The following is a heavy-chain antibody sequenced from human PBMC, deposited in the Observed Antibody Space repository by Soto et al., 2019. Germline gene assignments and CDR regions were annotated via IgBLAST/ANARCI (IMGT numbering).Heavy chain of an antibody. J-gene: IGHJ5*02. CDR2: ISADNGNT. CDR3: ARDITATSTRWFDP. V-gene: IGHV1-18*04. Sequence: QVQLVQSGAEVKKPGASVKVSCKASGYTFTSYGISWVRQAPGQGLEWMGWISADNGNTIYAQKVQGRVTMTTDTTTSTAYMELRSLRSDDTAGYYCARDITATSTRWFDPWGQGTLVTVSS. D-gene: IGHD1-7*01. CDR1: GYTFTSYG.